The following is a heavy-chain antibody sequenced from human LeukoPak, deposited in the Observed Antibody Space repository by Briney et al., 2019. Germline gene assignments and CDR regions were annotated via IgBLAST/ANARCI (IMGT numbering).Heavy chain of an antibody. CDR3: ARGGGSWYYDSSGHDAFDI. CDR2: IYTSGST. Sequence: PSETLSLTCTVSGGSISSYYWSWIRRPAGKGLEWIGRIYTSGSTNYNPSLKSRVTMPVDTSKNQFSLKLSSVTAADTAVYYCARGGGSWYYDSSGHDAFDIWGQGTMVTVSS. CDR1: GGSISSYY. V-gene: IGHV4-4*07. J-gene: IGHJ3*02. D-gene: IGHD3-22*01.